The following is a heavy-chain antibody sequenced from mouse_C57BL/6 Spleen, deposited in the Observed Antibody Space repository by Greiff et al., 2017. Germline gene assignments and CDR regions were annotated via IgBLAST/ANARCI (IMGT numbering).Heavy chain of an antibody. V-gene: IGHV1-42*01. CDR2: INPSTGGT. CDR1: GYSFTGYY. D-gene: IGHD2-3*01. CDR3: ARGDGSLGY. J-gene: IGHJ2*01. Sequence: VQLQQSGPELVKPGASVKISCKASGYSFTGYYMNWVKQSPEKSLEWIGEINPSTGGTTYNQKFKAKATLTVDKSSSTAYMQLKSLTSEDSAVYYCARGDGSLGYWGQGTTLTVSS.